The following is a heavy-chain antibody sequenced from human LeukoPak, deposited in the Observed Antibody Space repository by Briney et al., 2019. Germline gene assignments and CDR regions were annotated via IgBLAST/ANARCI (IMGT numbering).Heavy chain of an antibody. Sequence: SETLSLTCTVSGGSISSSSYYWGWIRQPPGKGLEWIGSIYYSGSTYYNPSLKSRVTISVDTSKNQFSLKLNSVTAADTAVYYCAREGKDGYIARALDYWGQGTLVTVSS. V-gene: IGHV4-39*07. CDR3: AREGKDGYIARALDY. J-gene: IGHJ4*02. D-gene: IGHD5-24*01. CDR2: IYYSGST. CDR1: GGSISSSSYY.